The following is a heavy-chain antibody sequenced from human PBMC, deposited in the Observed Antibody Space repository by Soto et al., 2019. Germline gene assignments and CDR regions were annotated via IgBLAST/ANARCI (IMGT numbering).Heavy chain of an antibody. CDR2: VSFDGVNE. CDR3: ARDPDLIEAAGNYFDY. D-gene: IGHD6-13*01. V-gene: IGHV3-30-3*01. CDR1: GFTLNTYS. Sequence: GGSLRLSCSVSGFTLNTYSMHWVRQSPGKGLEWVAVVSFDGVNEHYRDSVKGRFTISRDIAKNMLYLQMTSLRLEDTALYYCARDPDLIEAAGNYFDYWGQGTLVTVSS. J-gene: IGHJ4*02.